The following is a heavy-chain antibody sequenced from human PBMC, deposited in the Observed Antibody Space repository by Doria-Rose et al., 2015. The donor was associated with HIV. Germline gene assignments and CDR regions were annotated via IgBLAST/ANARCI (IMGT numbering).Heavy chain of an antibody. Sequence: QVQLVQSGPVLVKPTETLTLTCTVSGVSLNSPGMGVSWIRQPPGKALEWLAHIFSDDERSYKTSLKSRLTISRGTSKSQVVLTMTDMDPVDTATYYCARIKSSRWYHKYYFDFWGQGTLVIVS. V-gene: IGHV2-26*01. CDR2: IFSDDER. J-gene: IGHJ4*02. CDR3: ARIKSSRWYHKYYFDF. CDR1: GVSLNSPGMG. D-gene: IGHD6-13*01.